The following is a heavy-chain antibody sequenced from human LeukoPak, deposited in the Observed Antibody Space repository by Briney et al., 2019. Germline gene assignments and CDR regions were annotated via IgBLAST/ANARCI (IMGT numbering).Heavy chain of an antibody. CDR1: GGTFSSYA. J-gene: IGHJ4*02. Sequence: ASVKVSCKASGGTFSSYAISWVRQAPGQGLEWMGGIIPIFGTANYAQKFQGRVTITADESTSTAYMELSNLRSEDTAVYYCARSAMIVVTYYFDYWGQGTLVTVSS. CDR3: ARSAMIVVTYYFDY. D-gene: IGHD3-22*01. CDR2: IIPIFGTA. V-gene: IGHV1-69*13.